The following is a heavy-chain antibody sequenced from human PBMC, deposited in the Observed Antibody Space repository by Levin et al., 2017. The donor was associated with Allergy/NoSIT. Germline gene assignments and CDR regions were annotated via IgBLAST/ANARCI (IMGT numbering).Heavy chain of an antibody. CDR3: ARGAYDSSDHFDY. CDR1: GGSISSGDYY. Sequence: SQTLSLTCTVSGGSISSGDYYWSWIRQPPGKGLEWIGYIYYSGSTYYNPSLKSRVTISVDTSKNQFSLKLGSVTAADTAVYYCARGAYDSSDHFDYWGQGTLVTVSS. J-gene: IGHJ4*02. CDR2: IYYSGST. D-gene: IGHD3-22*01. V-gene: IGHV4-30-4*01.